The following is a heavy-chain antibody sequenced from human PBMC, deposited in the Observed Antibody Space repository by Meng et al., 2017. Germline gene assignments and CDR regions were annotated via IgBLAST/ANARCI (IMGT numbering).Heavy chain of an antibody. J-gene: IGHJ2*01. CDR3: ARGRTRRGYYDSSGYLRDFDL. Sequence: AALALARSVVCGSFCCVYWGLSLTAPGMGLVWQGEVKGIGSIRCIPCLSGRVTISVDASKKQFSLKLSSVTAADTAVYFCARGRTRRGYYDSSGYLRDFDLWGRGTLVTVSS. D-gene: IGHD3-22*01. V-gene: IGHV4-34*01. CDR2: VKGIGSI. CDR1: CGSFCCVY.